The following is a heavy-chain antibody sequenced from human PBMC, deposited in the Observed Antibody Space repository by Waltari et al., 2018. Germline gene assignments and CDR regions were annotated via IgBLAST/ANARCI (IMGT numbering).Heavy chain of an antibody. V-gene: IGHV4-39*01. CDR3: ARQRGAVRGVMSEFDY. CDR2: IYYSGST. J-gene: IGHJ4*02. CDR1: GGSISSRSYS. Sequence: QLQLQESGPGLVKPSETLSLTCTVSGGSISSRSYSWGWIRQPPGKGLEWIGSIYYSGSTYYNPSLKSRVTISVDTSRNQFSLKLSSVTAADTAVYYCARQRGAVRGVMSEFDYWGQGTLVTVSS. D-gene: IGHD3-10*01.